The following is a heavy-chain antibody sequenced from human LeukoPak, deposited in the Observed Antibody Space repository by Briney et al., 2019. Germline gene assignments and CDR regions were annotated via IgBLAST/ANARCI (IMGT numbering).Heavy chain of an antibody. Sequence: GGSLRLSCAASGFTFDDYAMHWVRQAPGKGLEWVSGISWNSGSIGYADSVKGRFTISRDNAKNPLYLQMNSLRAEDTALYYCAKGHYDSSGYYYGYFQHWGQGTLVTVSS. D-gene: IGHD3-22*01. V-gene: IGHV3-9*01. CDR2: ISWNSGSI. CDR3: AKGHYDSSGYYYGYFQH. CDR1: GFTFDDYA. J-gene: IGHJ1*01.